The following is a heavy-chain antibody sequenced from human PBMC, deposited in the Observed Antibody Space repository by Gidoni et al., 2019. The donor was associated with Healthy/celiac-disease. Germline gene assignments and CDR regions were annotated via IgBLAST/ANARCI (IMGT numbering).Heavy chain of an antibody. D-gene: IGHD3-3*01. CDR3: AREPGGLRFLEWLDRFDP. J-gene: IGHJ5*02. V-gene: IGHV4-38-2*02. Sequence: QVQLQESGPGLVKPSETLSLTCAVSGYSISSGYYWGWIRQPPGKGLEWIGSIYHSGSTYYNPPLKSRGTISVDTSKNQFSLKLSFVTAADTAVYYCAREPGGLRFLEWLDRFDPWGQGTLVTVSS. CDR1: GYSISSGYY. CDR2: IYHSGST.